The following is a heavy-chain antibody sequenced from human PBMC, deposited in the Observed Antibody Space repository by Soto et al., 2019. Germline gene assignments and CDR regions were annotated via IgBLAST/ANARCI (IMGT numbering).Heavy chain of an antibody. Sequence: LRLSFAGSVLRFASFALSWVRQAPGKGLEWVSAISGSGGDTDYTASVKGRFTISRDNSKNTLYLQMNSLRADDTAVYYCAGPGYSSQDYWGQGTLVPVSS. CDR2: ISGSGGDT. CDR1: VLRFASFA. CDR3: AGPGYSSQDY. V-gene: IGHV3-23*01. D-gene: IGHD5-18*01. J-gene: IGHJ4*02.